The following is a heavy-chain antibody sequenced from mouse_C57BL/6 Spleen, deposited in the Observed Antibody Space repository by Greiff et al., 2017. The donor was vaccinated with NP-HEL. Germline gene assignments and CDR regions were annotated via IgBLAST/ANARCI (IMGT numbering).Heavy chain of an antibody. D-gene: IGHD2-5*01. CDR1: GYTFTSYW. Sequence: QVQLQQPGTELVKPGASVKLSCKASGYTFTSYWMHWVKQRPGQGLEWIGNINPSNGGTNYNEKFKSKATLTVDKSSSTAYMKLSSLTSEDSAVYYCAGSYYSNYPYYYAMDYWGQGTSVTVSS. J-gene: IGHJ4*01. CDR3: AGSYYSNYPYYYAMDY. V-gene: IGHV1-53*01. CDR2: INPSNGGT.